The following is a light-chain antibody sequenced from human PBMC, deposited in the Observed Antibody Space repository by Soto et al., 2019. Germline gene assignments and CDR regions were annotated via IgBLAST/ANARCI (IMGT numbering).Light chain of an antibody. CDR1: SSNIGSNH. J-gene: IGLJ3*02. V-gene: IGLV1-47*02. CDR3: AAWDDSLSGRV. CDR2: SNK. Sequence: QSALTQPPSASGTPGQRVTISCSGSSSNIGSNHVYWYQQLPGTAPKLLIYSNKQRPSGVPDRFSGSKSGTSASLAISGLRSEDEADYYCAAWDDSLSGRVFGGGTKLTVL.